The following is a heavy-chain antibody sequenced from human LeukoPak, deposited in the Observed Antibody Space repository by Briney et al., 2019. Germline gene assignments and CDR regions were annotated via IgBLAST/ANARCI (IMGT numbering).Heavy chain of an antibody. CDR2: ISSSSSYI. CDR3: AREGDIAAAGAVDY. CDR1: GFTFSSYG. V-gene: IGHV3-21*01. J-gene: IGHJ4*02. D-gene: IGHD6-13*01. Sequence: GGSLRLSCAASGFTFSSYGMHWVRQAPGKGLEWVSSISSSSSYIYYADSVKGRFTISRDNAKNSLYLQMNSLRAEDTAVYYCAREGDIAAAGAVDYWGQGTLVTVSS.